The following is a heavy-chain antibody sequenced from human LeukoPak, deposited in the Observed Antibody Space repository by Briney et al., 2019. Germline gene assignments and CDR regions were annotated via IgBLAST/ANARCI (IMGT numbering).Heavy chain of an antibody. CDR2: ISSRSSYI. CDR3: ARGPSGYHNT. Sequence: GGSLRLSCAASGFTFDDYGMSWVRQAPGKGLEWVSSISSRSSYIYYADSVKGRFTISRDNAKNSLYPQMNSLRAEDTAVYYCARGPSGYHNTGGQGTLVTVSS. J-gene: IGHJ4*02. V-gene: IGHV3-21*01. CDR1: GFTFDDYG. D-gene: IGHD5-12*01.